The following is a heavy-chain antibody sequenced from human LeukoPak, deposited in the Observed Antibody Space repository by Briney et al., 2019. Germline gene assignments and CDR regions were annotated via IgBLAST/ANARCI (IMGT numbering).Heavy chain of an antibody. V-gene: IGHV3-30*18. CDR2: ISYDGSNK. Sequence: GRSLRLSCAASGFTFSSYGMHWVRQAPGKGPEWVAVISYDGSNKYYADSVKGRFTISRDDSKNTLYLQMNSLRAEDTAVYYCAKDYHSGGDCCTWGQGTLVTVSS. D-gene: IGHD2-21*02. CDR1: GFTFSSYG. CDR3: AKDYHSGGDCCT. J-gene: IGHJ4*02.